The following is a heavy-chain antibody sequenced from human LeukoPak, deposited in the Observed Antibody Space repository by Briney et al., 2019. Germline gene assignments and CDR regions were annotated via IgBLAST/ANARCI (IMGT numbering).Heavy chain of an antibody. CDR3: ARQRTGLDS. V-gene: IGHV5-51*01. CDR1: GYNFSHYW. J-gene: IGHJ4*02. D-gene: IGHD3/OR15-3a*01. Sequence: GSLKISCKGSGYNFSHYWIGWGRQMPGKGLEWMGIVYPGDSDTRYSPSFQGHVTFSADKSISTAYLQWSSLKASDTVMYYCARQRTGLDSWGPGTLVTVSS. CDR2: VYPGDSDT.